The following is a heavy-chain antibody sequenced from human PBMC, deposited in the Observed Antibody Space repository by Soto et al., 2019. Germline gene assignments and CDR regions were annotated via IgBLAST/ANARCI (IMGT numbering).Heavy chain of an antibody. D-gene: IGHD3-16*01. CDR3: ARIGVSSGHESPDFDS. J-gene: IGHJ4*02. CDR1: GYTFNFYG. V-gene: IGHV1-18*01. CDR2: ISGFNGNT. Sequence: PGPQVKVSCKASGYTFNFYGITWVRQAPGQGLEWMGWISGFNGNTNYAADLQGRVTMTTDTSTSTAYMELRGLRSDDTAVYYCARIGVSSGHESPDFDSWGQGTLVTVSS.